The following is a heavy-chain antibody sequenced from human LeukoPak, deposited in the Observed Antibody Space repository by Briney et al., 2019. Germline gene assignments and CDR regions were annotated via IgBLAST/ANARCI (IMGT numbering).Heavy chain of an antibody. Sequence: GGPLRLSCAASGFTFSNYGMHWVRQAPGKGLEWVAFIRYDGSNKYYADSVKGRFTISRDNSKNTLFLQMNSLRAEDTAVYYCAKDSRGSVDMATIFDYWGQGTLVTVSS. D-gene: IGHD5-24*01. J-gene: IGHJ4*02. V-gene: IGHV3-30*02. CDR2: IRYDGSNK. CDR1: GFTFSNYG. CDR3: AKDSRGSVDMATIFDY.